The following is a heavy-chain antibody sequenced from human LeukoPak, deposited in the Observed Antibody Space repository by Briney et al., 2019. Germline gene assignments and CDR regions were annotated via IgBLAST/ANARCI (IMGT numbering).Heavy chain of an antibody. Sequence: ASVNVSCKASGYTFTGYYMHWVRQAPGQGLEWMGWINPNSGGTNYAQKFQGRVTMTGDTSISTAYMELSRLRSDDTAVYYCARVYYYDSSGYLDYWGQGTLVTVSS. CDR3: ARVYYYDSSGYLDY. CDR2: INPNSGGT. CDR1: GYTFTGYY. V-gene: IGHV1-2*02. D-gene: IGHD3-22*01. J-gene: IGHJ4*02.